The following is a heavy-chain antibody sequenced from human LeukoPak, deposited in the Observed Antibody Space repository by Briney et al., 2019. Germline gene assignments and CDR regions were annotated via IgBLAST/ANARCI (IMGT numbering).Heavy chain of an antibody. CDR2: ISGRGGST. Sequence: GRSLRLSCTASGFTFSSYAMSWVRQAPGKGLEWVSAISGRGGSTYYADSVKGRFTISRDNSKNTLYLQMNSLRAEDTAIYYCAKDEAYGDYYYYYYMDVWGKGTPVTISS. CDR3: AKDEAYGDYYYYYYMDV. D-gene: IGHD4/OR15-4a*01. V-gene: IGHV3-23*01. CDR1: GFTFSSYA. J-gene: IGHJ6*03.